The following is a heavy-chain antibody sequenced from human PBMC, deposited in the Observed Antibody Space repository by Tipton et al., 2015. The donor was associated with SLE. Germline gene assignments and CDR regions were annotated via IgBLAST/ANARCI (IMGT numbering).Heavy chain of an antibody. V-gene: IGHV4-39*07. D-gene: IGHD1-26*01. CDR2: LYHSGTT. J-gene: IGHJ6*03. Sequence: TLSLTCTVSGDSINSGSYYWSWIRQSPGKGLEWIGSLYHSGTTYYNPSLKSRVTISVDTSKNQFSLKLSSVTAADTAVYYCASGNYYYMDVWGKGTTVTVSS. CDR3: ASGNYYYMDV. CDR1: GDSINSGSYY.